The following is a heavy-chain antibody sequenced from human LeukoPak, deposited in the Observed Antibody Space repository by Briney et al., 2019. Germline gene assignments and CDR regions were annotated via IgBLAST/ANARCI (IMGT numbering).Heavy chain of an antibody. V-gene: IGHV3-30*02. J-gene: IGHJ4*02. CDR3: ATSRVFDH. Sequence: GGSLRLSCAASGFTFNIYGIHWVRQAPGKGLEWVAFIRYDGNNEYYADSVKGRFTISRDNAKKTLYLEMNSLRMEDTAIYYCATSRVFDHWGQGTLVTVSS. CDR1: GFTFNIYG. CDR2: IRYDGNNE.